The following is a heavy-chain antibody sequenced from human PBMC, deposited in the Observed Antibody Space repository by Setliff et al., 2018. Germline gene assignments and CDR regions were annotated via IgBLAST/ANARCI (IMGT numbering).Heavy chain of an antibody. J-gene: IGHJ4*02. CDR3: ARGVIAAAGIDY. Sequence: LRLSCAASRFTFSNYWMSWVRQAPGKGLEWVANIKEDGSEKYYVDSVKGRFTISRDNAKNSLDLQMDSLRAEDTAVYYCARGVIAAAGIDYWGQGTLVTVSS. CDR1: RFTFSNYW. CDR2: IKEDGSEK. D-gene: IGHD6-13*01. V-gene: IGHV3-7*01.